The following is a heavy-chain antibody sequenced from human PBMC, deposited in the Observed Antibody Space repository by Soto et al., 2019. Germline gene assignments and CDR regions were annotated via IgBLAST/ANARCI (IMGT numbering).Heavy chain of an antibody. CDR2: ISANNGNT. D-gene: IGHD6-19*01. CDR3: ARGAVVGPHTRYGMDV. V-gene: IGHV1-18*01. Sequence: QVQLVQSGAEVKKPGDSVKVSCKASGYTFINYGFTWVRQAPAQGVERLGWISANNGNTNDAQNLQGRVTMTADTSTSTPYTELRSLRSGDTAVFYCARGAVVGPHTRYGMDVWGQGSTVTVTS. J-gene: IGHJ6*02. CDR1: GYTFINYG.